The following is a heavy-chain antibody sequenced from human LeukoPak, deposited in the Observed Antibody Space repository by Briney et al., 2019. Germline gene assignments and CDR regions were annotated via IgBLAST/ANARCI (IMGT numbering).Heavy chain of an antibody. Sequence: GGSLRLSCAASGFTFSSYAMSWVRQAPGKGLEWVSAISGSGGSTYYADSVKGRFTISRDNSKNTLYLQMNSLRAQDTAVYYCAKAHYYGSGIFDYWGQGTLVTVSS. D-gene: IGHD3-10*01. V-gene: IGHV3-23*01. J-gene: IGHJ4*02. CDR3: AKAHYYGSGIFDY. CDR1: GFTFSSYA. CDR2: ISGSGGST.